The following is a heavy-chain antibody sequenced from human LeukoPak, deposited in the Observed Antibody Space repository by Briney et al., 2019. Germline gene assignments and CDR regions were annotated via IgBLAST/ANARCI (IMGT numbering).Heavy chain of an antibody. J-gene: IGHJ4*02. Sequence: GALRLSCAASGFTFSDYYMSWIRQAPGKGLEWVSYISSSGSTIYYADSVKGRFTISRDNAKNSLYLQMNSLRAEDTAVYYCARSMATPHFDYWGQGTLVTVSS. CDR1: GFTFSDYY. V-gene: IGHV3-11*04. CDR2: ISSSGSTI. D-gene: IGHD5-12*01. CDR3: ARSMATPHFDY.